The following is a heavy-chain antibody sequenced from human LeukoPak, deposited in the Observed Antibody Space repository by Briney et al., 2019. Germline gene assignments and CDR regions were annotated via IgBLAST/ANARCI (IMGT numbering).Heavy chain of an antibody. V-gene: IGHV4-4*07. CDR3: ARDLAQTPWDY. Sequence: ASETLSLTCTVSGGSINNYYWSWIRQPAGKGLEWIGRMYTSGSSNYNPSLKSRVTMSVGTSKNQFSLRLNSVTAADTAVYYCARDLAQTPWDYWGQGTLVTVSA. CDR1: GGSINNYY. J-gene: IGHJ4*02. CDR2: MYTSGSS.